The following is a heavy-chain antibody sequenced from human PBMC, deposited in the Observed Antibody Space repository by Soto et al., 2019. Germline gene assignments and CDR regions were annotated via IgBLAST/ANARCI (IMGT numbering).Heavy chain of an antibody. CDR2: INHSGST. CDR1: GGSFSGYY. D-gene: IGHD6-13*01. V-gene: IGHV4-34*01. Sequence: QVQLQQWGAGLLKPSETLSLTCAVYGGSFSGYYWSWIRQPPGKGLEWIGEINHSGSTNYNPSLKXRXTXXVDTSKNQFSLKLSSVTAADTAVYYCANLIAASTRWGQGTLVTVSS. J-gene: IGHJ4*02. CDR3: ANLIAASTR.